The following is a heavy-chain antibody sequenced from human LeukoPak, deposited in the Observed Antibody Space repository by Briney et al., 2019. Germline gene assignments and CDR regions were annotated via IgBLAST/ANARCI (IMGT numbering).Heavy chain of an antibody. V-gene: IGHV3-53*01. J-gene: IGHJ5*02. CDR1: GFTVSNNY. Sequence: PGGSLRLSCAASGFTVSNNYMSWVRQAPGKGLEWVSVTYSGGRTYYADSVKGRFTISRDNAENSLYLQMNSLRADDTAFYYCARPLLYYYGSETYFWFDPWGQGTLVTVSS. CDR3: ARPLLYYYGSETYFWFDP. D-gene: IGHD3-10*01. CDR2: TYSGGRT.